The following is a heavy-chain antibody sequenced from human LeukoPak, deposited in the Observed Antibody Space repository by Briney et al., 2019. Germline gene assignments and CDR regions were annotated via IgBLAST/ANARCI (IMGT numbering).Heavy chain of an antibody. V-gene: IGHV1-18*01. CDR1: GYTFTSYV. J-gene: IGHJ4*02. CDR2: ISIYNGKT. CDR3: ARDTKNPYYYDTSGYYPGYFDS. D-gene: IGHD3-22*01. Sequence: ASVKVSCKASGYTFTSYVISWVRQAPGQGLEWMGWISIYNGKTKYAQKFQGRVTMTTDTSTTTAYMDLRSLRSDDTAVYYCARDTKNPYYYDTSGYYPGYFDSWGQGTLVTVSS.